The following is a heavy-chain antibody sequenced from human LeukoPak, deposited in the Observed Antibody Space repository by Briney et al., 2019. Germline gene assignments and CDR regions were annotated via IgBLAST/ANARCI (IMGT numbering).Heavy chain of an antibody. CDR3: AREYCINGVCYKRFGY. CDR2: ISSNGGST. Sequence: GGSLRLSCAGSGFTFSSYAMHWVRQAPGKGLEYVSGISSNGGSTYHANSVKGRFTISRDNSKNTLYLQMGSLRVEDMAVYYCAREYCINGVCYKRFGYWGQGTLVTVSS. V-gene: IGHV3-64*01. D-gene: IGHD2-8*01. J-gene: IGHJ4*02. CDR1: GFTFSSYA.